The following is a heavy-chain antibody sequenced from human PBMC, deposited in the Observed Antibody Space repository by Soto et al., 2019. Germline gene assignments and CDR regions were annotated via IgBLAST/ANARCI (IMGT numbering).Heavy chain of an antibody. CDR2: IIPVFGTP. CDR1: GGTFSKYL. Sequence: QVQLEQSGAEVKRPGSSVKVSCKASGGTFSKYLFSWVRQAPGQGLEWMGGIIPVFGTPKYAQKFQGRVTVTADESTSTAYMDLTSLKSEDTAVYYCARGEQLWFDYWGQGTLVTVSS. V-gene: IGHV1-69*01. J-gene: IGHJ4*02. CDR3: ARGEQLWFDY. D-gene: IGHD5-18*01.